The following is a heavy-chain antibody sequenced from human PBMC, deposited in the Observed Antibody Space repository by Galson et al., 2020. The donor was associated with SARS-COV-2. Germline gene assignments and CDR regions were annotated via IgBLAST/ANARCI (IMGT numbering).Heavy chain of an antibody. V-gene: IGHV3-30*18. CDR2: ISCDGSNK. CDR3: AKDVHYDD. Sequence: GESLTISCAASGFTFSSYGMHWVRPAPGKGLEWVAVISCDGSNKSYADSVKGRCTISRDNSKNTLYLQMNSQRAEDTAVYYCAKDVHYDDWGQGTLGTVSS. J-gene: IGHJ4*02. D-gene: IGHD2-8*01. CDR1: GFTFSSYG.